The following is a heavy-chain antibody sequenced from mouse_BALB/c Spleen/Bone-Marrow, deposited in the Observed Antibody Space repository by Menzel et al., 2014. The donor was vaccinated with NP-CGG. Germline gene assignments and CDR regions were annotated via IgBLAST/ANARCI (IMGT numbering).Heavy chain of an antibody. CDR3: ARGGNWDDFDV. Sequence: EVKVVESGGGLVQPGGSRKLSCAASGFTFSSFGIHWVRQAPEKGLEWVAYISSGSTAICYADTVKGRFTISRDNPKNTLFLQMTSLRSEDTAMYYCARGGNWDDFDVWGAGTTVTVSS. CDR1: GFTFSSFG. D-gene: IGHD4-1*01. V-gene: IGHV5-17*02. J-gene: IGHJ1*01. CDR2: ISSGSTAI.